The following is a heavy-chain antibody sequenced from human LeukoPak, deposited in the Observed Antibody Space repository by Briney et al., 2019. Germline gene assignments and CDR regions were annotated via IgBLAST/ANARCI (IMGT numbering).Heavy chain of an antibody. CDR2: IFHSGST. CDR1: GYSISSGYY. D-gene: IGHD3-10*02. V-gene: IGHV4-38-2*01. Sequence: PSETLSLTCAVSGYSISSGYYWAWIRPFPGKGLEWIGSIFHSGSTYDNPSLKSRVSTSVDASKNHFSLTLTSVTAADTAVYHCARHMTTDMLDAFDIWSQGTMVIISS. J-gene: IGHJ3*02. CDR3: ARHMTTDMLDAFDI.